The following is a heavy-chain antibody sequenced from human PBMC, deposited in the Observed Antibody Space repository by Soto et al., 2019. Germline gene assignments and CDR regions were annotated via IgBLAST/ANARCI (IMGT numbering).Heavy chain of an antibody. V-gene: IGHV4-59*01. CDR1: GGSISSYY. CDR2: IYYSGST. CDR3: ARSYGASFDY. Sequence: PSETLSLTCTVSGGSISSYYWSWIRQPPGKGLEWIGYIYYSGSTNYNPSLKSRVTISVDTSKNQFSLKLSSVTAADTAVYYCARSYGASFDYCRHRPLVTISS. J-gene: IGHJ4*01. D-gene: IGHD4-17*01.